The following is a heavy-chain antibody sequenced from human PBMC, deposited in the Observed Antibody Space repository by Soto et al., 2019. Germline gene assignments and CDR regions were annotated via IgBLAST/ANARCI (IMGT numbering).Heavy chain of an antibody. CDR2: IYSGGST. D-gene: IGHD5-12*01. Sequence: SGGGLIQPGGSLRLSCAASGFTVSSNYMSWVRQAPGKGLEWVSVIYSGGSTYYADSVKGRFTISRDNSKNTLYLQMNSLRAEDTAVYYCARDRRDGYNLGGLDYWGQGTLVTVSS. J-gene: IGHJ4*02. CDR3: ARDRRDGYNLGGLDY. V-gene: IGHV3-53*01. CDR1: GFTVSSNY.